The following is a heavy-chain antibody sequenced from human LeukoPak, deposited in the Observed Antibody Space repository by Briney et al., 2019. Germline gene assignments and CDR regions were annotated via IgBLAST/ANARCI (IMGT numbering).Heavy chain of an antibody. CDR1: GFTFSSYA. D-gene: IGHD6-13*01. V-gene: IGHV3-23*01. J-gene: IGHJ3*02. CDR3: AKDHIRGYSAADAFDI. CDR2: ISGSGGST. Sequence: GGSLRLSCAASGFTFSSYAMSWVRQAPGKGLEWVAAISGSGGSTYYADSVKGRFTISRDNSKNTLYLQINSLRAEDTAVYYCAKDHIRGYSAADAFDIWGQGTMVTVSS.